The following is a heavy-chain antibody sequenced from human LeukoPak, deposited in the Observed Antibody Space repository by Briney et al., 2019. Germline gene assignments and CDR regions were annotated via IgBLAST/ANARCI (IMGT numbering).Heavy chain of an antibody. CDR2: ISSSSSYI. V-gene: IGHV3-21*01. CDR3: ARCQRGGNSVDY. Sequence: GGSLRLSCAASGFTFSSYSMNLVRQAPGKGLEWASSISSSSSYIYYADSVKVRFTISRDNAKNSLYLQMNGLRAEDTAVYYCARCQRGGNSVDYWGQGTLVTVSS. CDR1: GFTFSSYS. D-gene: IGHD4-23*01. J-gene: IGHJ4*02.